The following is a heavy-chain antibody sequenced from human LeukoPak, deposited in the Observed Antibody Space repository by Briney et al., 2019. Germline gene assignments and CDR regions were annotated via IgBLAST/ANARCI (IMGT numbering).Heavy chain of an antibody. CDR3: ARRAGYTSSWYEY. CDR1: GGSVNSGSYY. Sequence: SETLSLTCTVSGGSVNSGSYYWNWIRQPPGKGLEWIGYIYYSGSTNYNPSLKSRVTISVDTAKNQLSLKLSSVTAADTAVYYCARRAGYTSSWYEYWGQGTLVTVSS. V-gene: IGHV4-61*01. CDR2: IYYSGST. J-gene: IGHJ4*02. D-gene: IGHD6-13*01.